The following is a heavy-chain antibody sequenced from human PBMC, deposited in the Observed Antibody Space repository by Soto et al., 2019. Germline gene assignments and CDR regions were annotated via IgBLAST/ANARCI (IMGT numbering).Heavy chain of an antibody. D-gene: IGHD4-17*01. CDR3: TTYHGDYNFDP. J-gene: IGHJ5*02. V-gene: IGHV1-24*01. CDR1: GYTLNEVA. Sequence: QVQLVQSGDEVKKPGASVKVSCKVSGYTLNEVAMHWVRQAPGKGLEWLGGFDPDEAETIYAQHFQGRVTMTEDTSTDTVYMELSSLISEDTALYFCTTYHGDYNFDPWGQGTLVTVSS. CDR2: FDPDEAET.